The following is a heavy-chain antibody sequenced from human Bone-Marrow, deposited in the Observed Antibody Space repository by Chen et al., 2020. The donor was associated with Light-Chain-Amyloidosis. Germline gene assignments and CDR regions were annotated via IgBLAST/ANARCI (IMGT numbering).Heavy chain of an antibody. Sequence: EVQLVESGGDLVQPGGYLRLSCAASGFTFSTYWMHWVRQAPGKGLVWVARMNSAGSGTSYADSVKGRFIISRDNAKNTLYLQMNSLRPEDTAVYYCAKAGSYRFDSWGQGTLVTVSS. CDR3: AKAGSYRFDS. CDR1: GFTFSTYW. J-gene: IGHJ4*02. CDR2: MNSAGSGT. D-gene: IGHD1-26*01. V-gene: IGHV3-74*01.